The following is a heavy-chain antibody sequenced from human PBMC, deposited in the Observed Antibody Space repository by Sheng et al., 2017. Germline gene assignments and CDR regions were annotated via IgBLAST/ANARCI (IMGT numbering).Heavy chain of an antibody. CDR3: ARAPLTGATPCGFDV. J-gene: IGHJ3*01. CDR2: IHHSGFI. V-gene: IGHV4-39*07. CDR1: GGSISSNNYY. D-gene: IGHD1-7*01. Sequence: QLQLHESGPGLVKPSETLSLTCTVSGGSISSNNYYWGCIRQAPGKGLEWIGSIHHSGFIYYNPSLKSRVTISPDTSNNQFSLKLSSVTVADTAVYYCARAPLTGATPCGFDVWGHGTMVTVSS.